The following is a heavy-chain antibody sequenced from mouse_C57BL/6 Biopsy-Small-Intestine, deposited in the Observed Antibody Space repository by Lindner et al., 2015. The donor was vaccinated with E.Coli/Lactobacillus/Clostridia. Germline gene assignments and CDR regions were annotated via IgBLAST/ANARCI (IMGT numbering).Heavy chain of an antibody. CDR1: GYTFTSYG. D-gene: IGHD1-1*01. V-gene: IGHV1-81*01. CDR2: IYPRSGNT. Sequence: VQLQESGAELARPGASVKLSCKASGYTFTSYGISWVKQRTGQGLEWIGEIYPRSGNTYYNEKFKGKATLTADKSSSTAYMELRSLTSEDSAVYFCARWVYYGSRPYAMDYWGQGTSVTVSS. CDR3: ARWVYYGSRPYAMDY. J-gene: IGHJ4*01.